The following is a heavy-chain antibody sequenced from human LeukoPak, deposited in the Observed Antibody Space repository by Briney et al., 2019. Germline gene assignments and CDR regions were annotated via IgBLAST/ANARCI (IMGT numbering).Heavy chain of an antibody. V-gene: IGHV3-30*02. CDR1: GFTFSSYG. D-gene: IGHD2-2*01. CDR2: IRYDGSNK. Sequence: PGGSLRLSCAASGFTFSSYGMHWVRQAPGKGLEWVAFIRYDGSNKYYADSVEGRFTISRDNSKNTLYLQMNSLRAEDTAVYYCAKKSPSIVVVPAARKYYYYMDVWGKGTTVTVSS. J-gene: IGHJ6*03. CDR3: AKKSPSIVVVPAARKYYYYMDV.